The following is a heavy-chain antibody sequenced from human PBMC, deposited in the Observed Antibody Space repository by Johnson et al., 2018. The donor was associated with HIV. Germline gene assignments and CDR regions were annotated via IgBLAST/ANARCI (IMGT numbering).Heavy chain of an antibody. D-gene: IGHD1-1*01. CDR1: GFTFSTYW. Sequence: VRLVESGGGLVQPGGSLRLSCAASGFTFSTYWMSWVRQAPGKGLEWVASIKQDGSEKYYVDSVKGRFTISRDNAKNSLYVQMSSLRAEDTAVYFCAREGNWNPTYGFDVWGQGTIATVSS. J-gene: IGHJ3*01. V-gene: IGHV3-7*01. CDR3: AREGNWNPTYGFDV. CDR2: IKQDGSEK.